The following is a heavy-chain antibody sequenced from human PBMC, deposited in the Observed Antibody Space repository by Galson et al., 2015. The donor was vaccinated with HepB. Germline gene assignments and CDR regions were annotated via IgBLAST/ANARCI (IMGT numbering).Heavy chain of an antibody. Sequence: ETLSLTCAVYGGSFSGYYWSWIRQPPGKGLEWIGEINHSGSTNYNPSLKSRVTISVDTSKNQFSLKLSSVTAADTAVYYCARRFPYDSSGYYYDAFDIWGQGTMVTVSS. CDR1: GGSFSGYY. J-gene: IGHJ3*02. CDR2: INHSGST. D-gene: IGHD3-22*01. V-gene: IGHV4-34*01. CDR3: ARRFPYDSSGYYYDAFDI.